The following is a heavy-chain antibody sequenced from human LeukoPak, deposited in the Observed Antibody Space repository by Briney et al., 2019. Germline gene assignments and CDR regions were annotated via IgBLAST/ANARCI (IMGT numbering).Heavy chain of an antibody. V-gene: IGHV4-34*01. J-gene: IGHJ4*02. CDR2: INHSGST. D-gene: IGHD5-12*01. CDR1: GGSFSGYY. Sequence: PSETLSLTCAVYGGSFSGYYWSWIGQPPGKGLEWIGEINHSGSTNYNPSLKSRVTISVDTSKNQFSLKLSSVTAADTAVYYCARRGGVATLRYWGQGTLVTVSS. CDR3: ARRGGVATLRY.